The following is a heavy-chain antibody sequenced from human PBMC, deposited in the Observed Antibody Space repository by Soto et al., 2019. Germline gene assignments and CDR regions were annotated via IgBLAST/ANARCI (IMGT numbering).Heavy chain of an antibody. D-gene: IGHD6-13*01. CDR2: IYYTGST. CDR3: AKYRRTEAEGFTLDY. J-gene: IGHJ4*02. Sequence: SETLSLTCTVSGDSINNYYWSWIRQPPGKRLEWIGYIYYTGSTTYNPSLESRVTMSVDTSKNQFSLKLSSVNAADTAVYYCAKYRRTEAEGFTLDYWGRGTLATV. CDR1: GDSINNYY. V-gene: IGHV4-59*01.